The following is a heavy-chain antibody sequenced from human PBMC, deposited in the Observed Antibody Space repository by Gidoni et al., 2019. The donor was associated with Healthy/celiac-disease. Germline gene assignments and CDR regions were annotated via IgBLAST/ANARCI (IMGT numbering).Heavy chain of an antibody. CDR1: GFTFSSYA. Sequence: QGQLVESGGGVVQQGRALRLSCAASGFTFSSYAMHGVRQAPGKGLEWVAVISYDGSKNYYADSVTGRFTISRDNSKHTLYLQMNSLRAEDTAVYYCARENWELLYYFDYWGQGTLVTVSS. CDR2: ISYDGSKN. CDR3: ARENWELLYYFDY. D-gene: IGHD1-26*01. J-gene: IGHJ4*02. V-gene: IGHV3-30*04.